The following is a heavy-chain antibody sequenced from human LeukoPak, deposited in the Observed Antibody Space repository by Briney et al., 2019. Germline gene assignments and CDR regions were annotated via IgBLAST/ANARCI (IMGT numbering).Heavy chain of an antibody. Sequence: ASVKVSCKASGGTFSSYAISWVRQAPGQGLEWMGGIIPIFGTANYAQKFQGRVTITADESTSIAYMELSSLRSEDTAVYYCARVGGFSSRGNWFDPWGQGTLVTVSS. J-gene: IGHJ5*02. D-gene: IGHD6-13*01. CDR2: IIPIFGTA. V-gene: IGHV1-69*01. CDR1: GGTFSSYA. CDR3: ARVGGFSSRGNWFDP.